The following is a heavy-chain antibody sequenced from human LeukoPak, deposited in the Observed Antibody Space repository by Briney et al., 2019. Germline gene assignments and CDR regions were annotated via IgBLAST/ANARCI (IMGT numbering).Heavy chain of an antibody. J-gene: IGHJ6*02. D-gene: IGHD6-13*01. CDR1: GYIFTGYY. V-gene: IGHV1-2*02. CDR2: INPNSGGT. Sequence: ASVKVSCKTSGYIFTGYYMHWVRQAPGQGLEWMGWINPNSGGTNYAQKFQGRVTMTRDTSISTAYMELSRLRSDDTAVYYCARVIIAAPHVPGKYGMDVWGQGTTVTVSS. CDR3: ARVIIAAPHVPGKYGMDV.